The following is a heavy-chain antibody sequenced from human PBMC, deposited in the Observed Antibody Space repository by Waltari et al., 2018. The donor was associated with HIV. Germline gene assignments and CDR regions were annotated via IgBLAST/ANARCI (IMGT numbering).Heavy chain of an antibody. J-gene: IGHJ4*02. CDR1: GYIFTAYA. CDR2: IAYDGSRQ. CDR3: ARESKYSHKYYPFEY. Sequence: QVHLVESGGGVVQPGRSLRLSCAASGYIFTAYALHWVRQAPGKGLELVAFIAYDGSRQQYADSVRGRFTISRDDFKNTLYLQMNSLRPGDTAVYYCARESKYSHKYYPFEYWGQGTLVSVSS. V-gene: IGHV3-30-3*01. D-gene: IGHD5-12*01.